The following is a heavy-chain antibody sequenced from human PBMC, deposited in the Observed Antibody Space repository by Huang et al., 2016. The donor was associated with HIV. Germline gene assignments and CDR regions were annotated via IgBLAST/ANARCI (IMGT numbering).Heavy chain of an antibody. Sequence: LVESGGGLVRPGGSLSLSCAGSTVTFSAYWMTWVRQSPGQGREWVASSRQDGSEKHYVDSVEGRFNISRENGKKLLFLEMRSLGVDDTAVYFCATKADAMDVWGQGTTVIVSS. V-gene: IGHV3-7*01. CDR1: TVTFSAYW. D-gene: IGHD2-8*01. CDR3: ATKADAMDV. CDR2: SRQDGSEK. J-gene: IGHJ6*02.